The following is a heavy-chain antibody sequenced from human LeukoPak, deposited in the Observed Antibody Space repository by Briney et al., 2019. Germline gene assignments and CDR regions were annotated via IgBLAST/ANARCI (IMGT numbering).Heavy chain of an antibody. Sequence: ASVKVSCKASGGTFSSYAISWVRQAPGQGLEWMGRIIPILGIANYAQKFQGRVTITADKSTSTAYMELSSLRSEDTAVYYCAAAPGSSGWYIGSYFQHWGQGTLVTVSS. D-gene: IGHD6-19*01. CDR1: GGTFSSYA. J-gene: IGHJ1*01. V-gene: IGHV1-69*04. CDR2: IIPILGIA. CDR3: AAAPGSSGWYIGSYFQH.